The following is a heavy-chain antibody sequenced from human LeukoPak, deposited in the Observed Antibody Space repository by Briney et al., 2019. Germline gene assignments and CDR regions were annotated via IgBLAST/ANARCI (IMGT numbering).Heavy chain of an antibody. Sequence: GGSLRLSCAASGFTVSSNYFSWVRQAPGKGLEWVSVIYSSGSTYYADSVKGRFTISRDNFKNTVYLQMNSLRAEDTAVYYCARVEVESQWRPLAYWGQGTLVTVSS. CDR3: ARVEVESQWRPLAY. D-gene: IGHD6-19*01. V-gene: IGHV3-66*01. J-gene: IGHJ4*02. CDR2: IYSSGST. CDR1: GFTVSSNY.